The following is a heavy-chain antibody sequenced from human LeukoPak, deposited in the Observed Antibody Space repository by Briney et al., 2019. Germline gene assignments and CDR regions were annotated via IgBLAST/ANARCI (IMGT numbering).Heavy chain of an antibody. J-gene: IGHJ4*02. CDR3: ARADSSSWYYFDY. CDR1: SGPLSSYY. D-gene: IGHD6-13*01. V-gene: IGHV4-4*07. CDR2: IYTSGST. Sequence: SETLTLTCTVSSGPLSSYYSRWIPHPAGKALEWIGRIYTSGSTNYNPSLKSRVTMSVDTSKNQFSLNLNSVTAADTAVYYCARADSSSWYYFDYWGQGTLVTVSS.